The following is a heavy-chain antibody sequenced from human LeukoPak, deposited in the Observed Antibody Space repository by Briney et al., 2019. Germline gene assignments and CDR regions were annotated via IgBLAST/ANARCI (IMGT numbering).Heavy chain of an antibody. D-gene: IGHD6-19*01. Sequence: GGSLRLSCAASGFTFSSYWMSWVRQASGKGLEWVANIKQDGSEKYYVDSVKGRFTISRDNAKNSLYLQMNSLRAEDTAVYYCARSRIAVAGITYYFDYWGQGTLVTVSS. CDR3: ARSRIAVAGITYYFDY. CDR1: GFTFSSYW. V-gene: IGHV3-7*01. CDR2: IKQDGSEK. J-gene: IGHJ4*02.